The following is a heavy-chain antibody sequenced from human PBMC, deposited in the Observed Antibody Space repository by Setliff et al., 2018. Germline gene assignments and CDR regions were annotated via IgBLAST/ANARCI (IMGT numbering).Heavy chain of an antibody. CDR2: IDPKSGRT. D-gene: IGHD3-16*01. Sequence: ASVKVSCKTSGYPFGGYYIYWMRQAPGQGLEWMGWIDPKSGRTKYAVKFQGRVTMIRDTSIRTIYMEVSSLTSDDTAMYYCAKQGDLAFDYWGQGTQVTVSS. J-gene: IGHJ4*02. V-gene: IGHV1-2*02. CDR1: GYPFGGYY. CDR3: AKQGDLAFDY.